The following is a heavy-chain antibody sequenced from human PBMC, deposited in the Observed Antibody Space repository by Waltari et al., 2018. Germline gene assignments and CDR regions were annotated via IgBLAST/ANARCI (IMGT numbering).Heavy chain of an antibody. CDR2: IHSSGNT. J-gene: IGHJ4*02. V-gene: IGHV4-4*09. CDR1: GGSISSLS. D-gene: IGHD3-22*01. Sequence: QVQLQESGPGLVKPSETLSLTCTVSGGSISSLSWSWIRQPPGKGLEWIGYIHSSGNTNYNPSLKSRATISVDTAKNQFSLKLNSVTAADTAVYYCARLSVVDCSSYFYNDFWGQGTLVTVSS. CDR3: ARLSVVDCSSYFYNDF.